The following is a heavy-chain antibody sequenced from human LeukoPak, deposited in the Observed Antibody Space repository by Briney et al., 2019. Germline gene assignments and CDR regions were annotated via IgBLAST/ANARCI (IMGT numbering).Heavy chain of an antibody. D-gene: IGHD2-8*01. CDR2: VYHTGTS. V-gene: IGHV4-59*12. J-gene: IGHJ4*02. CDR1: GASINDYY. Sequence: SETLSLTCSVSGASINDYYWTWIRQPPGKGLEWVGYVYHTGTSGYHPSLKSRVAMSLDTSKDQVSLKLRSVTAANTAVYFCTRVVNGGHFDYWGQGTLVTVSS. CDR3: TRVVNGGHFDY.